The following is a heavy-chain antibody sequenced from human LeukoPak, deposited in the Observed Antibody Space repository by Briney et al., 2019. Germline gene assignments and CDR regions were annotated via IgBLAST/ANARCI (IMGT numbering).Heavy chain of an antibody. D-gene: IGHD3-10*02. J-gene: IGHJ3*02. Sequence: GGSLRLSCAASGFSFSSYWMTWVRQVPGKGLEWVANIKPDGSGKHYVDSVKGRFTISRDNAKSSLYLQMDSLRVEDTAVYYCAKDMFGDYTDAFDIWGQGTMVTVSS. CDR3: AKDMFGDYTDAFDI. V-gene: IGHV3-7*01. CDR2: IKPDGSGK. CDR1: GFSFSSYW.